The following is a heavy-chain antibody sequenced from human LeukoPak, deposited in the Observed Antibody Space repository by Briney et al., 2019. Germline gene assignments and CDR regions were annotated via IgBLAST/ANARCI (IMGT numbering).Heavy chain of an antibody. D-gene: IGHD6-19*01. J-gene: IGHJ3*02. CDR2: IWYDGSNK. Sequence: GGSLRLSCAASGFTFSSYAMSWVRQAPGKGLEWVAVIWYDGSNKYYADSVKGRFTISRDNSKNTLYLQMNSLRAEDTAVYYCARDRGIAVAGDAFDIWGQGTMVTVTS. CDR3: ARDRGIAVAGDAFDI. CDR1: GFTFSSYA. V-gene: IGHV3-33*08.